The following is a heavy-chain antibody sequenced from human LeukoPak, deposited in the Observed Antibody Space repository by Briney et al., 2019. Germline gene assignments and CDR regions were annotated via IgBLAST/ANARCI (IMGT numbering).Heavy chain of an antibody. CDR2: ISGSGGST. V-gene: IGHV3-23*01. D-gene: IGHD3-9*01. CDR1: GFTFSSYA. Sequence: GALRLSCAASGFTFSSYAMSWVRQAPGKGLEWVSAISGSGGSTYYADSVKGRFTISRDNSKTTLYLQMNSLRAEDTDVYYCAKVSTGGTYYFDYWGQGTLVTVSS. CDR3: AKVSTGGTYYFDY. J-gene: IGHJ4*02.